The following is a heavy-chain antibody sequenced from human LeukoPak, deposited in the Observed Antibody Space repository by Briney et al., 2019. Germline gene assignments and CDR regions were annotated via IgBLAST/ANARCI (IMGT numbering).Heavy chain of an antibody. V-gene: IGHV3-23*01. CDR2: VSGTGSNT. D-gene: IGHD3-10*01. CDR1: GFTFSSYG. J-gene: IGHJ4*02. Sequence: GGSLRLSCAASGFTFSSYGISWVRQAPGKGLEWVSGVSGTGSNTYYLDSVKGRFTISRDNSKNTVYLQMNSLRAEDSALYYCAKRALYYGSGSLSRWGQGTLVTVSS. CDR3: AKRALYYGSGSLSR.